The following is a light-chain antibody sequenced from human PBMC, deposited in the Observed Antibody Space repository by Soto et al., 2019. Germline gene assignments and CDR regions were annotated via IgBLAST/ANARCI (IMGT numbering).Light chain of an antibody. V-gene: IGLV2-14*01. CDR2: DVS. CDR1: SSDVGGYNY. CDR3: SSYTSSSTVV. Sequence: QSALTQPASVSGSPGQSITISCTGISSDVGGYNYVSWYQQHPGQAPKPMIYDVSNRPSGVSNRFSGSKSGNTASLTISGLQTEDEADYYCSSYTSSSTVVFGGGTKVTVL. J-gene: IGLJ2*01.